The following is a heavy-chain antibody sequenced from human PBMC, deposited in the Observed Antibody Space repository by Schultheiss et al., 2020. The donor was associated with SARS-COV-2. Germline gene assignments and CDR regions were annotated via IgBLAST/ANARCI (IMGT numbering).Heavy chain of an antibody. D-gene: IGHD1-20*01. CDR1: GFTFSSYG. CDR3: ARGVITGRGY. V-gene: IGHV3-30*19. Sequence: GESLKISCAASGFTFSSYGMHWVRQAPGKGLEWVAVISYDGSNKYYADSVKGRFIISRHNSKNMVYLQMNSLRTEDSAVYYCARGVITGRGYWGQVTLVTVSS. CDR2: ISYDGSNK. J-gene: IGHJ4*02.